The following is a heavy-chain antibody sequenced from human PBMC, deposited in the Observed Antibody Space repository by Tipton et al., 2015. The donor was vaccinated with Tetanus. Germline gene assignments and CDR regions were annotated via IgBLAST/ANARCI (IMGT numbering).Heavy chain of an antibody. CDR2: VYHSGST. J-gene: IGHJ2*01. CDR3: ARERIRLIGEVIFRYFDL. V-gene: IGHV4-61*01. Sequence: TLSLTCTVSGGSVSRSSHYWTWIRQPPGKELEWVGYVYHSGSTNYHPSLKSRVTISLDTSTSQFSLKLTSATAADTAVYYCARERIRLIGEVIFRYFDLWGRGTLVTVSS. CDR1: GGSVSRSSHY. D-gene: IGHD3-3*02.